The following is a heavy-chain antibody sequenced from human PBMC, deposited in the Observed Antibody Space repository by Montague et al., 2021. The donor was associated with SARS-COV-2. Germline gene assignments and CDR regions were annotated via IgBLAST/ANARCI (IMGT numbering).Heavy chain of an antibody. Sequence: SETLSLTCTVSGGSISSSSYYWGWIRQPPGKGLEWIGSIYYSGSTYYNPSLKSRVTISVDTSKNQFSLKLSSVTAADTAVYYCARHKRWRIAAAGRDFDYWGQGTLVTASS. CDR1: GGSISSSSYY. V-gene: IGHV4-39*01. J-gene: IGHJ4*02. CDR2: IYYSGST. CDR3: ARHKRWRIAAAGRDFDY. D-gene: IGHD6-13*01.